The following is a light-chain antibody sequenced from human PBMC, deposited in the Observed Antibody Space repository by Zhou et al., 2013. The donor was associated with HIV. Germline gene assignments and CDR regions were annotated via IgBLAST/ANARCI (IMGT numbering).Light chain of an antibody. CDR2: KAS. Sequence: DIQMTQSPSTLSASVGDRVTITGRASQSIRSWLAWYQQKPGKAPKVLIYKASNLASGVPSRFSGSGSGTEFTLTISSLQPDDFATYSCQQYSSYPLSFGGGTKVEIK. V-gene: IGKV1-5*03. CDR1: QSIRSW. CDR3: QQYSSYPLS. J-gene: IGKJ4*01.